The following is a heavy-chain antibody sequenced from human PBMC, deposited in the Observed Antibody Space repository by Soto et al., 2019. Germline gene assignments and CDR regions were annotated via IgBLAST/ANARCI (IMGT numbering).Heavy chain of an antibody. Sequence: PGGSLRLSCAASGFTFSGAAMHWVRQASGKGLEWVGRIRSKANSYATAYAASVKGRFTISRDDSKNTAYLQMNSLKTEDTAVYYCTRQSSPVKVDTAMVQQVSYYYGMDVWGQGTTVTVS. CDR2: IRSKANSYAT. CDR3: TRQSSPVKVDTAMVQQVSYYYGMDV. D-gene: IGHD5-18*01. CDR1: GFTFSGAA. J-gene: IGHJ6*02. V-gene: IGHV3-73*01.